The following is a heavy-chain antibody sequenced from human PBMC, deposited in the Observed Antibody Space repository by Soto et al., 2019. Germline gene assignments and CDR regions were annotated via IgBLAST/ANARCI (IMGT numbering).Heavy chain of an antibody. Sequence: EVQLVESGGGLVQPGRSLRLSCAASGFTFDDYAMHWVRQAPGKGLEWVSGISWNSGSIGYADSVKGRFTISRDNAKNSLYLQMNSLRAEDTALYYCAKDFTLLTTVTTLDAFDIWGQGTMVTVSS. CDR1: GFTFDDYA. CDR3: AKDFTLLTTVTTLDAFDI. D-gene: IGHD4-17*01. V-gene: IGHV3-9*01. J-gene: IGHJ3*02. CDR2: ISWNSGSI.